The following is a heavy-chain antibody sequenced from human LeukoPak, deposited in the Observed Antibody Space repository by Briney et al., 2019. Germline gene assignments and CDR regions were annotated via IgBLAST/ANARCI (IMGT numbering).Heavy chain of an antibody. CDR1: GYTFTSYG. V-gene: IGHV1-18*01. J-gene: IGHJ6*03. CDR3: ARDVVVPSAPYSYFYMDV. D-gene: IGHD2-2*01. Sequence: ASVKVSCKASGYTFTSYGISWVRQAPGQGLEWMGWISAYNGNTNYAQKFQGRVTITADESTTTAYMELSSLRSEDTAVYYCARDVVVPSAPYSYFYMDVWGTGTTVTISS. CDR2: ISAYNGNT.